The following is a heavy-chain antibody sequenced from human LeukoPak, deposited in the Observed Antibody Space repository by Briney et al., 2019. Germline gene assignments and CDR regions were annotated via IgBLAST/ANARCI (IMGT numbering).Heavy chain of an antibody. V-gene: IGHV1-69*04. J-gene: IGHJ4*02. Sequence: SVKVSCKASGGTFSSYAISWVRQAPGQGLEWMGRIIPILGIANYAQKFQGRVTITADKSTSTAYMELSSLRSEDTAVYYCARESGYYGSGSYYWGQGTLVTVSS. CDR3: ARESGYYGSGSYY. D-gene: IGHD3-10*01. CDR1: GGTFSSYA. CDR2: IIPILGIA.